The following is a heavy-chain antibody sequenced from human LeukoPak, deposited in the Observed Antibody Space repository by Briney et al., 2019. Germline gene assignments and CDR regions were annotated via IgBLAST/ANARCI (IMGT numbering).Heavy chain of an antibody. Sequence: SGTLSLTCAVSGGSISSSNWWSWVRQPPGKGLEWIGEIYHSGSTNYNPSLKSRVTISVDTSKNQFSLKLSSVTAADTAVYYCARGYYDILTGYSAYYFDYWGQGTLVTVSS. J-gene: IGHJ4*02. CDR3: ARGYYDILTGYSAYYFDY. V-gene: IGHV4-4*02. CDR2: IYHSGST. D-gene: IGHD3-9*01. CDR1: GGSISSSNW.